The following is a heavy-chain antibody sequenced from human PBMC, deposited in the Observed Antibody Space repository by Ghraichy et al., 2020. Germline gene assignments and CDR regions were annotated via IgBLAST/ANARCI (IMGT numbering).Heavy chain of an antibody. Sequence: GESLNISCAASGFTFSSYAMSWVRQAPGKGLEWVSAISRSGTTYYADSVKGRFTISRDNSKNTLYLQMNSLRAEDTAVYYCAKSGYCSSTSCVPGAYWGQGTLVTVSS. CDR3: AKSGYCSSTSCVPGAY. CDR1: GFTFSSYA. CDR2: ISRSGTT. V-gene: IGHV3-23*01. J-gene: IGHJ4*02. D-gene: IGHD2-2*01.